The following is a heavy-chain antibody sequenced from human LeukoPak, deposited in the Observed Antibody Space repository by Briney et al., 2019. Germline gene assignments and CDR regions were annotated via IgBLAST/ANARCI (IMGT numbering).Heavy chain of an antibody. V-gene: IGHV1-2*02. J-gene: IGHJ4*02. CDR2: INPNSGGT. CDR1: GYTFTGYY. Sequence: AAVKASCKASGYTFTGYYIHWVRQAPGQGRGWMGWINPNSGGTNYAQKSQGTVTMTRDTFISTTYMEPGRLKSDDMAVYYSGRGLCSGNYFWGPGTLVLVSS. CDR3: GRGLCSGNYF. D-gene: IGHD3-10*02.